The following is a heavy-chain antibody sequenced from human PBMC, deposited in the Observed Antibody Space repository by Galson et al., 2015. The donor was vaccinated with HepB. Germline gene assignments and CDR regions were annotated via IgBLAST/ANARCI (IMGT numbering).Heavy chain of an antibody. D-gene: IGHD2-21*01. CDR2: IGSDFNT. CDR3: VKDLFAGQSDY. V-gene: IGHV3-23*01. CDR1: GFFFSGNA. J-gene: IGHJ4*02. Sequence: SLRLSCAASGFFFSGNAMSWVRQAPGKGLEWVSAIGSDFNTHYTDSVKGRFTISRDNSRNTLYLQMSGLRAEDTALYCCVKDLFAGQSDYWGQGTLVTVSS.